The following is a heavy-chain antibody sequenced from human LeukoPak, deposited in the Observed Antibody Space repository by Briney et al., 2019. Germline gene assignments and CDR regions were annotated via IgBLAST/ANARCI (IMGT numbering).Heavy chain of an antibody. CDR2: ISWNSGSI. D-gene: IGHD6-13*01. V-gene: IGHV3-9*01. CDR3: ARSIAAAGTGTFYTPPDY. J-gene: IGHJ4*02. CDR1: GFTFDDYA. Sequence: GGSLRLSCAASGFTFDDYAMHWVRQAPGKGLEWVSGISWNSGSIGYADSVKGRFTISRDNAKNSLYLQMNSLRAEDTTLYHCARSIAAAGTGTFYTPPDYWGQGTLVTVSS.